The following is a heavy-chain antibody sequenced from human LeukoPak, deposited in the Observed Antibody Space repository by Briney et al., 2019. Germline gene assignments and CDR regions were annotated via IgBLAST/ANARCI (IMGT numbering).Heavy chain of an antibody. D-gene: IGHD3-9*01. J-gene: IGHJ4*02. V-gene: IGHV3-53*04. CDR2: ISSGGST. Sequence: GGSLRLSCAASGFTFSSYGMQSVRQAPGKGLGWVSVISSGGSTYYADSAKGPFTTSRHNSKNTLYLQMNSLRAEDRAVYYCASHTFDWLTFDYWGQGTPVTVSS. CDR1: GFTFSSYG. CDR3: ASHTFDWLTFDY.